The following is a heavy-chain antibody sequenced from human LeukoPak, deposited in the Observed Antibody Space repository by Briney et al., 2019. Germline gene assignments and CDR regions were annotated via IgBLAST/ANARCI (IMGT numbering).Heavy chain of an antibody. D-gene: IGHD6-13*01. J-gene: IGHJ4*02. V-gene: IGHV6-1*01. CDR3: ARERSSWYYLDY. CDR2: TYYRSQWYY. CDR1: GDIFSSNIAT. Sequence: SQTLSLTCVISGDIFSSNIATWNWIRQSPSRGLEWLGRTYYRSQWYYDYAVSVRSRITINPDTSKNQFSLQLSSVTPEDTAVYFCARERSSWYYLDYWGQGMLVSVSS.